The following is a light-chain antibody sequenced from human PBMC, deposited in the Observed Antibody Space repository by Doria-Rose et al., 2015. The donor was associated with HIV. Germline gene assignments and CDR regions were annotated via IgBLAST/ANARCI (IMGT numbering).Light chain of an antibody. CDR2: DGS. Sequence: TRSPGTLSLSPGERATLSCRASQSFSSTYLAWYQQQPGQAPSLLIYDGSTRATGIPDRFSASGSRTDFPLTINRLEPEDFALYYCHQYGTSWTFGQGTKVEI. J-gene: IGKJ1*01. CDR1: QSFSSTY. V-gene: IGKV3-20*01. CDR3: HQYGTSWT.